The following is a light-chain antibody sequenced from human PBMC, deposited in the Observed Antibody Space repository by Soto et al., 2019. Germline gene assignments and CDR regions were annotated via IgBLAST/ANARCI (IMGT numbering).Light chain of an antibody. V-gene: IGKV3-20*01. CDR3: QQSGNSPLT. J-gene: IGKJ1*01. CDR2: GAS. CDR1: QRVSGNT. Sequence: EIVLTQSPGTLSLSPGDRATLSCRASQRVSGNTLAWYQQKPGQPPRLLIYGASNRATGIPDRFSGSGSGTDFTLTVSSLGPEDFAVYYCQQSGNSPLTFGQGTNVEIK.